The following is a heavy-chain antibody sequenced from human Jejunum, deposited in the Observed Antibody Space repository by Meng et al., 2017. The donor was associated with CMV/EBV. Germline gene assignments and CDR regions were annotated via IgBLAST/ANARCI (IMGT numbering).Heavy chain of an antibody. CDR3: TRGLPATIAWYFDL. V-gene: IGHV3-49*04. D-gene: IGHD2-2*02. CDR2: IRRKGYGGTT. J-gene: IGHJ2*01. Sequence: FGGYAMGWVRQGPGEGLEWVGFIRRKGYGGTTKNAASVKGRFTISRDDSKSIAYLQMNSLKTEDTAVYYCTRGLPATIAWYFDLWGRGTLVTVSS. CDR1: FGGYA.